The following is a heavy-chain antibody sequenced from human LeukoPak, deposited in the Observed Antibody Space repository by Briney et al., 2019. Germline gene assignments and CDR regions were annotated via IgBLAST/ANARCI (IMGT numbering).Heavy chain of an antibody. J-gene: IGHJ4*02. D-gene: IGHD3-22*01. CDR1: GITLSNYG. CDR3: AKRGVVIRVILVGFHKEAYYFDS. V-gene: IGHV3-23*01. CDR2: ISGSGGST. Sequence: GGSLRLSCAVSGITLSNYGMSWVRQAPGKGLEWVAGISGSGGSTNYADSVKGRFTISRDNPKKTLYLQMNILRAEDTAVYFCAKRGVVIRVILVGFHKEAYYFDSWGQGALVTVSS.